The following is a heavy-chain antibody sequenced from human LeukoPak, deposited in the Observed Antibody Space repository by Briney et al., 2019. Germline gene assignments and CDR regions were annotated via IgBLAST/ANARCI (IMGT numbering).Heavy chain of an antibody. CDR1: GFTFTSYW. CDR2: IKQDGSET. V-gene: IGHV3-7*01. CDR3: ARETVFGVVIPTYYFDY. J-gene: IGHJ4*02. Sequence: GGSLRLSCAASGFTFTSYWMSWVRQAPGKGLEWVANIKQDGSETYYVDSVKGRFTISRDNAKDSLYLQMNSLRAEDTAVYYCARETVFGVVIPTYYFDYWGQGTLVTVSS. D-gene: IGHD3-3*01.